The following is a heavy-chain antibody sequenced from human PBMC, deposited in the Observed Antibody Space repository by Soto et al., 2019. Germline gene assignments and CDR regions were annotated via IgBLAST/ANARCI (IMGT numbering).Heavy chain of an antibody. Sequence: GASVKVSCKASGYTFTSYGISWVRQAPGQGLEWMGWISAYNGNTNYAQKLQGRVTMTTDTSTSTAYMELRSLRSDDTAVYYCARDWHGEEWLVPTTYDYWGQGTLVTVSS. D-gene: IGHD6-19*01. CDR3: ARDWHGEEWLVPTTYDY. CDR1: GYTFTSYG. J-gene: IGHJ4*02. V-gene: IGHV1-18*01. CDR2: ISAYNGNT.